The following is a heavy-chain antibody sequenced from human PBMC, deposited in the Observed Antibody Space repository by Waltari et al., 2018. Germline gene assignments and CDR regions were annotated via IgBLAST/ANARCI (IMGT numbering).Heavy chain of an antibody. J-gene: IGHJ4*02. V-gene: IGHV4-39*07. D-gene: IGHD6-13*01. CDR2: IYYSGST. CDR3: ARDGKTVAAAGPHPFDY. CDR1: GGSISSSSYY. Sequence: QLQLQESGPGLVKPSETLSLTCTVSGGSISSSSYYWGWIRQPPGKGLEWIGSIYYSGSTYYNPSLKGRVTISVDTSKNQFSLKLSSVTAADTAVYYCARDGKTVAAAGPHPFDYWGQGTLVTVSS.